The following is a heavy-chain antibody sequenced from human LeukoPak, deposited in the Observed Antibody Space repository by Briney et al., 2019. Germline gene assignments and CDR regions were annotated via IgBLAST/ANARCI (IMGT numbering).Heavy chain of an antibody. D-gene: IGHD6-19*01. CDR1: GFTFSSYE. V-gene: IGHV3-48*03. CDR3: ARGAIAVAGTARYYYYGMDV. CDR2: ISSSGSTI. Sequence: GGSLRLSCAASGFTFSSYEMNWVRQAPGKGLEWVSYISSSGSTIYYADSVKGRFIISRDNAKKSLYLQMNSLRAEDTAVYYCARGAIAVAGTARYYYYGMDVWGQGTTVTVSS. J-gene: IGHJ6*02.